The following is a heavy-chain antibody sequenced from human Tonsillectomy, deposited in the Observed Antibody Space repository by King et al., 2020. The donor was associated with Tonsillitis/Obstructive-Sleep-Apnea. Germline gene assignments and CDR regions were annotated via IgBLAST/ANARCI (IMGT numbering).Heavy chain of an antibody. D-gene: IGHD4-11*01. J-gene: IGHJ4*02. CDR2: ISYDESNK. CDR3: ARVPGDYTTHFDY. CDR1: GFTFSRYA. V-gene: IGHV3-30*04. Sequence: VQLVESGGGVVHPGRSLRLSCSASGFTFSRYAMHWVRQAPGKGLEWVAVISYDESNKYYADSVKGRFTISRDNSKNTLYLQMNSLRAQDTVVYYCARVPGDYTTHFDYWGQGTLVTVSS.